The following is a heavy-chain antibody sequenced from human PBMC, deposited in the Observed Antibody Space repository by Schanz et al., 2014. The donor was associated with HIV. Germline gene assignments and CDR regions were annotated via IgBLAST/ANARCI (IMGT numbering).Heavy chain of an antibody. J-gene: IGHJ6*02. V-gene: IGHV3-30*18. CDR1: GFTFSSYG. Sequence: VQLVESGGGVVRPGGSLRLSCAASGFTFSSYGMHWVRQAPGKGLEWVAVISYDGSNKYYADSVKGRFTISRDNSKNTLYLQMNSLRAEDTAVYYCAKDRITGTTGVPYYYYGMDVWGQGTTVTVSS. D-gene: IGHD1-7*01. CDR2: ISYDGSNK. CDR3: AKDRITGTTGVPYYYYGMDV.